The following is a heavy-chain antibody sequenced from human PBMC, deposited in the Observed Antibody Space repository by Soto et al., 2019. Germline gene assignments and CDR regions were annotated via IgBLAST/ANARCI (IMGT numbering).Heavy chain of an antibody. D-gene: IGHD3-9*01. V-gene: IGHV1-46*01. Sequence: QVQLVQSGAEVKKPGASVKVSCKASGYTFTSYYMHWVRQAPGQGLEWMGIINPSGGSTSYAQKFQGRVTMTRDTSTSTVYMELSSLRSEDTAVYYCASDYGPYYDILTGYYAFDYWGQGTLVTVSS. CDR3: ASDYGPYYDILTGYYAFDY. CDR1: GYTFTSYY. J-gene: IGHJ4*02. CDR2: INPSGGST.